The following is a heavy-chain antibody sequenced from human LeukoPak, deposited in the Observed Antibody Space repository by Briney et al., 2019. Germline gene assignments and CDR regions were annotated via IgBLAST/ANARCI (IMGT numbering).Heavy chain of an antibody. J-gene: IGHJ6*02. CDR2: INPSGGST. V-gene: IGHV1-46*01. D-gene: IGHD6-6*01. CDR3: ARDRSVVPYYYYGMDV. Sequence: ASVKVSCKASGYTFTSYYMHWVRQAPGQGLEWMGIINPSGGSTSYAQKFQGRVTITADESTSTAYMELSSLTSEDTAVYFCARDRSVVPYYYYGMDVWGQGTTVTVSS. CDR1: GYTFTSYY.